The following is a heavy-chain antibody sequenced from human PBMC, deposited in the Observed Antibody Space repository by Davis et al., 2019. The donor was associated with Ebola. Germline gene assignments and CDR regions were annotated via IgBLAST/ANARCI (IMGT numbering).Heavy chain of an antibody. J-gene: IGHJ4*02. CDR3: SRDVQFEFYDY. V-gene: IGHV3-74*01. D-gene: IGHD3-10*01. Sequence: GESLKISCAASGFTFSDYYMSWIRQAPGKGLVWVSRISHDGTITTYADSVRGRFTVSRDNAQNTLYLQMNSLTAEDTAVYYCSRDVQFEFYDYWGQGTLVTVSS. CDR2: ISHDGTIT. CDR1: GFTFSDYY.